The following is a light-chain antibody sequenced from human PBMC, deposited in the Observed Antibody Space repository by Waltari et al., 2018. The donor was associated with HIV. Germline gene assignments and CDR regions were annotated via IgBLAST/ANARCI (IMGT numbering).Light chain of an antibody. CDR2: KNN. CDR3: ASWDDNLNSWV. J-gene: IGLJ3*02. V-gene: IGLV1-47*01. CDR1: DSNIGSNY. Sequence: QSVVTQPPSASGTPGQRVTISCSGSDSNIGSNYVYWYQDLPGTAPKLLIYKNNQRSSGVPDRFSGSKSDTSASLAIGGLRSEDGANYYCASWDDNLNSWVFGGGTKLTVL.